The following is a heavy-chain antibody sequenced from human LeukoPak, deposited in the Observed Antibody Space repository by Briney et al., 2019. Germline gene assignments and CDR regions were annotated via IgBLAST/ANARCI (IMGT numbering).Heavy chain of an antibody. D-gene: IGHD3-22*01. J-gene: IGHJ4*02. CDR2: ISYDGSNK. V-gene: IGHV3-30*18. CDR1: GFTFSSYG. CDR3: AKDHYYYDSSGPVNTPLGY. Sequence: GGSLRLSCAASGFTFSSYGMHWVRQAPGKGLEWVAVISYDGSNKYYADSVKGRFTISRDNSKNTLYLQMNSLRAEDTAVYYCAKDHYYYDSSGPVNTPLGYWGRGTLVTVSS.